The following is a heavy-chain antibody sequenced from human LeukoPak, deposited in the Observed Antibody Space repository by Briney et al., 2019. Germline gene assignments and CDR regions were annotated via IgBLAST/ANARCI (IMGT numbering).Heavy chain of an antibody. CDR2: IKQDGSEK. Sequence: GCSLRLPCAASGFTLSSYWLRWVRQAPGKGMEGVANIKQDGSEKYYLHSAEARFTISRDNGKDSVYLQMNTLRADASDVYYVSRVVRGVIIVYGYWGQGTLVTVSS. CDR3: SRVVRGVIIVYGY. D-gene: IGHD3-10*01. J-gene: IGHJ4*02. V-gene: IGHV3-7*03. CDR1: GFTLSSYW.